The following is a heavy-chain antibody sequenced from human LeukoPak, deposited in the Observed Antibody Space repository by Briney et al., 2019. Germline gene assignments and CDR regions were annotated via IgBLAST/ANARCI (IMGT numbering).Heavy chain of an antibody. CDR3: ARQKWEQQGRDYYFNGLDV. V-gene: IGHV4-4*02. CDR1: IGSISSSKW. J-gene: IGHJ6*02. Sequence: SETLSLTCSVSIGSISSSKWWGWVRQSPVKGLEWIGEIYLYGTTNYNPSFTSRVTMSVDRSRNQFSLKLTSVTAADTAVYYCARQKWEQQGRDYYFNGLDVWGPRTTVIVSS. CDR2: IYLYGTT. D-gene: IGHD1/OR15-1a*01.